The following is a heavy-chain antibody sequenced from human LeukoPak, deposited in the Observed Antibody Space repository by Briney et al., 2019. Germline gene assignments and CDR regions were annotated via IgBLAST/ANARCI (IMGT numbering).Heavy chain of an antibody. Sequence: PGGSLRLSCAASGFSFSSYSMDWVRQAPGKGLEWVSGISGSGGSTYYADSVKGRFTVSRDNSKNTLYLQINSLRAEDTAVYYCAKETASDFGGAVDYWGQGTLVTVSS. V-gene: IGHV3-23*01. D-gene: IGHD3-10*01. CDR1: GFSFSSYS. J-gene: IGHJ4*02. CDR2: ISGSGGST. CDR3: AKETASDFGGAVDY.